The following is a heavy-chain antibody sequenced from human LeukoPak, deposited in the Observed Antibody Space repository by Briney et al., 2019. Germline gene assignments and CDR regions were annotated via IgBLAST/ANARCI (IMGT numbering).Heavy chain of an antibody. D-gene: IGHD2/OR15-2a*01. CDR3: TTFYHEYSPY. CDR2: IKSNADGGTP. J-gene: IGHJ4*02. V-gene: IGHV3-15*01. Sequence: GGSLRLSCAASGFSLMNAWMIWVRQAPGKGLEWVGRIKSNADGGTPDYAAPARGRFTISRDDSKNTLYLQMNSLKTEDTAVYYCTTFYHEYSPYWGRGTLVTVSS. CDR1: GFSLMNAW.